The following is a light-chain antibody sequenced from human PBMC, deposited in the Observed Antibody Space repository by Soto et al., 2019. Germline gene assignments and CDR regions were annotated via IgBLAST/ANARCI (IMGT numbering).Light chain of an antibody. V-gene: IGKV1-39*01. CDR3: HQSAGSLTWT. J-gene: IGKJ1*01. Sequence: DIQMTQSPSSLSASVGDTVTITCRASQTIRYSLNWYQQKPGKAPKVLIYDASTLQSGVPPRFSGSESGTDFALTITSLQPEDFATYYCHQSAGSLTWTFGQGDRVEAK. CDR2: DAS. CDR1: QTIRYS.